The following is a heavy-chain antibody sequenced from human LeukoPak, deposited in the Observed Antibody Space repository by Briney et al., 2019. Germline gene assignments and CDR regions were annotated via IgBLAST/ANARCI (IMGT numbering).Heavy chain of an antibody. J-gene: IGHJ4*02. V-gene: IGHV1-46*01. CDR1: GYTFTSYY. D-gene: IGHD1-26*01. Sequence: GASVKVSCKASGYTFTSYYMHWVRQAPGQGLEWMGIINPSGGSTSYAQKFQGRVTMTRDTSTSTVYMELSSLRAEDTAVYYCARDRFDSGSYSGDFDYWGQGTLVTVSS. CDR2: INPSGGST. CDR3: ARDRFDSGSYSGDFDY.